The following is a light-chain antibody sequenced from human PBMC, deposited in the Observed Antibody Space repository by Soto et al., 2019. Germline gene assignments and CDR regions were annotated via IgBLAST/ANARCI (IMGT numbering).Light chain of an antibody. CDR3: LQQNSYPLT. Sequence: DIQMTQSPSYLSASVGDRVTNTCRESQGNRNDLAWYQEKPGKAPKRLIYVASRLQSGVPSRFSGSGSVTEFTLIISSLQPEDSATYYCLQQNSYPLTFDGGTKV. CDR2: VAS. CDR1: QGNRND. V-gene: IGKV1-17*01. J-gene: IGKJ4*01.